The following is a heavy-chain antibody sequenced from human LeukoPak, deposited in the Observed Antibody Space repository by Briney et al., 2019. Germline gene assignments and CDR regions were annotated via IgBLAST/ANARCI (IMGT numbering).Heavy chain of an antibody. CDR2: IDPYSGGT. J-gene: IGHJ5*02. Sequence: ASVKVSFKASGYTFNDYYMHWVRQAPGQGLEWMGWIDPYSGGTNYAQKLQGRVTMTRDTSITTAYMELSRLNSDDTADYYCARGNYYGSGPLFGAWGQGTLVTVSS. D-gene: IGHD3-10*01. CDR1: GYTFNDYY. CDR3: ARGNYYGSGPLFGA. V-gene: IGHV1-2*02.